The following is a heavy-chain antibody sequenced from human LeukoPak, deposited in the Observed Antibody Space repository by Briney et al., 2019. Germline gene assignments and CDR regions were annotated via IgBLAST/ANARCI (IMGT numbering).Heavy chain of an antibody. J-gene: IGHJ6*02. V-gene: IGHV4-31*03. Sequence: SETRSLTCTVSGGSISSGGYYWSWIRQHPGKGLEWIGYIYYSGSTYYNPSLKSRVTISVDTSKNQFSLKLSSVTAADTAVYYCARDRRYFDSIGYYYGMDVWGQGTTVTVSS. CDR3: ARDRRYFDSIGYYYGMDV. CDR2: IYYSGST. CDR1: GGSISSGGYY. D-gene: IGHD3-9*01.